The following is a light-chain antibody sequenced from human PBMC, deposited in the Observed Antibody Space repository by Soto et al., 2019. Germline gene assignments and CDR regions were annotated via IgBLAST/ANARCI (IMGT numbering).Light chain of an antibody. V-gene: IGLV1-40*01. Sequence: QSVLTQPPSVSGAPGQRVTISCTGSSSNIGAGYDVQWYQQLPGTAPKLLIYGDTNRPSGVPDRFSGSNSGTSASLAITGLQAEDESDYYCQSYDSSLSGSGFGGGTKLTVL. CDR3: QSYDSSLSGSG. J-gene: IGLJ3*02. CDR2: GDT. CDR1: SSNIGAGYD.